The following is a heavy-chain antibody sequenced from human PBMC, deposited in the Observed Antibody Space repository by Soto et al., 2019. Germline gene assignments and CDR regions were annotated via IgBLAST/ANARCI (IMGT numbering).Heavy chain of an antibody. CDR2: IYYSGST. Sequence: PSETLSLTCTVSGGSVSSGSYYWSWIRQPPGKGLEWIGYIYYSGSTNYNPSLKSRVTISVDTSKNQFSLKLSSVTAADTAVYYCAKNGQPPYYYYGLDVWGQGTKVTVSS. J-gene: IGHJ6*02. CDR1: GGSVSSGSYY. D-gene: IGHD2-8*01. CDR3: AKNGQPPYYYYGLDV. V-gene: IGHV4-61*01.